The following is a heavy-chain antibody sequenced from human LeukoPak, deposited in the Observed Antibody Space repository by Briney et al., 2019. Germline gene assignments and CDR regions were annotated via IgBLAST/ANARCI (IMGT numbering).Heavy chain of an antibody. Sequence: GGSLRLSCAASGFTVSTHYMSWVRQAPGTGLEWVSVVYPGGSTYYADSVKARFTMSRDNSRNTMYLQVNSLRAEDTAVYYCARVVVKQGRSDAFDIWGQGTLVTVSS. CDR1: GFTVSTHY. J-gene: IGHJ3*02. CDR3: ARVVVKQGRSDAFDI. CDR2: VYPGGST. V-gene: IGHV3-66*01. D-gene: IGHD4-17*01.